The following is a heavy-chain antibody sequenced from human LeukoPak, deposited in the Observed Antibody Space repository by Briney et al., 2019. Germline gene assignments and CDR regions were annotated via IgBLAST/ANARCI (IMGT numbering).Heavy chain of an antibody. D-gene: IGHD3-16*01. J-gene: IGHJ4*02. Sequence: SATLSLTCTVSGGSISSYYWSWIRQPPGKGLEWIGYIYYSGGTNYNPSLKSRATISVDTSKNQFSLKLSSVAAADTAVYYCARNRGRLFDYWGQGTLVTVSS. CDR2: IYYSGGT. V-gene: IGHV4-59*01. CDR1: GGSISSYY. CDR3: ARNRGRLFDY.